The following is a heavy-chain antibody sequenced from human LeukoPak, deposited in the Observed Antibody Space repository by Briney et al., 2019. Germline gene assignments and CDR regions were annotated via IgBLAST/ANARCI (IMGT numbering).Heavy chain of an antibody. Sequence: GGSLRLSCAASGFIIISYRMSWVRQAPGKGLEWVANIKQDGSEKYYVDSVKGRFTISRDNAKNSLYLQMSSLRAEDTAVYYCTTDVPLTTVTTYWFDPWGQGTLVTVSS. J-gene: IGHJ5*02. CDR2: IKQDGSEK. V-gene: IGHV3-7*01. CDR1: GFIIISYR. D-gene: IGHD4-17*01. CDR3: TTDVPLTTVTTYWFDP.